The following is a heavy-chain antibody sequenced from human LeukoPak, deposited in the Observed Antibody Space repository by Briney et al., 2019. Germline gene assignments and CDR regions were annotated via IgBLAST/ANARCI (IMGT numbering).Heavy chain of an antibody. J-gene: IGHJ6*03. CDR3: ARHIGGGIEDMDV. Sequence: SETLSLTCTVSGGSIGTYYWTWVRQSPGKGLEWIGYIYVTGNRYNPYLQSRVTTSVDTSSNQFFLKISSVTAADTPVYYCARHIGGGIEDMDVWGKGTKVTVSS. D-gene: IGHD3-16*02. CDR1: GGSIGTYY. CDR2: IYVTGN. V-gene: IGHV4-59*08.